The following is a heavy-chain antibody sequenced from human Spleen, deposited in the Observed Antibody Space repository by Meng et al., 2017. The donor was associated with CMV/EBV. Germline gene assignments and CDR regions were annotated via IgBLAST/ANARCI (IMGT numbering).Heavy chain of an antibody. J-gene: IGHJ6*02. CDR2: IWYDGSNK. Sequence: GGSLRLSCAASGFTFSSYGMHWVRQAPGKGLEWVAVIWYDGSNKYYADSVKGRFTISRDNSKNTLYLQMNSLRAEDMAVYYCARSRGPPYFFGMDVWGQGTTVTVSS. V-gene: IGHV3-33*01. CDR1: GFTFSSYG. CDR3: ARSRGPPYFFGMDV.